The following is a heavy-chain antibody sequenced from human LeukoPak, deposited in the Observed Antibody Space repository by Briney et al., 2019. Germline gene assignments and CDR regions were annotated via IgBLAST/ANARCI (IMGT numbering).Heavy chain of an antibody. Sequence: SETLSLTCAVYGGSFSVYYWSWIRQPPGKGLEWIGEINHSGSTNYNPSLKSRVTISVDTSKNQFSLKLSSVTAADTAVYYCARNPLAVAVWFDPWGQGTLVTVSS. CDR1: GGSFSVYY. J-gene: IGHJ5*02. CDR2: INHSGST. CDR3: ARNPLAVAVWFDP. D-gene: IGHD6-19*01. V-gene: IGHV4-34*01.